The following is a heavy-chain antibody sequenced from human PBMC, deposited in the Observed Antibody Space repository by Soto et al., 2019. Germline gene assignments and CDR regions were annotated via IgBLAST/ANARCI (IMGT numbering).Heavy chain of an antibody. CDR2: ISGSGGST. J-gene: IGHJ6*02. CDR1: GFTFSSYA. CDR3: AKAPKGWNYGMDV. Sequence: EVQLLESGGGLVQPGGSLRLSCAASGFTFSSYAMSWVRQAPGKGLEWVSAISGSGGSTYYADSVKGRFTISRDNSKNTLYLQMNSLRAEDTAVCYCAKAPKGWNYGMDVWGQGTTVTVSS. V-gene: IGHV3-23*01. D-gene: IGHD6-19*01.